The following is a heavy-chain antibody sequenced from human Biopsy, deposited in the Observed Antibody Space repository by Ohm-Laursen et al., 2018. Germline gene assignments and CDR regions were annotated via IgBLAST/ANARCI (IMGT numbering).Heavy chain of an antibody. Sequence: SLRLSCAASGFTFSDHYMHWVRQAPGKGLLWVSRIKRDGTTTDYAESVKGRFTISRDNAKNTLYLQMNSLRAEDTAVYYCARGGFFAYNTFDYWGQGALVTVSS. V-gene: IGHV3-74*01. D-gene: IGHD5-24*01. CDR3: ARGGFFAYNTFDY. CDR2: IKRDGTTT. CDR1: GFTFSDHY. J-gene: IGHJ4*02.